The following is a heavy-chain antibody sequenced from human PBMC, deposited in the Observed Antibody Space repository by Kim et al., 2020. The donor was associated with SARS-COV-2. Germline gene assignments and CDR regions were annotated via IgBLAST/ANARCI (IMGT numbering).Heavy chain of an antibody. CDR1: GGSISSSSYY. D-gene: IGHD3-22*01. CDR3: ARGGYDLYYDSSGLTPDI. V-gene: IGHV4-39*07. Sequence: SETLSLTCTVSGGSISSSSYYWGWIRQPPGKGLEWIGSIYYSGSTYYNPSLKSRVTISVDTSKNQFSLKLSSVTAADTAVYYCARGGYDLYYDSSGLTPDIWGQGTMVTVSS. CDR2: IYYSGST. J-gene: IGHJ3*02.